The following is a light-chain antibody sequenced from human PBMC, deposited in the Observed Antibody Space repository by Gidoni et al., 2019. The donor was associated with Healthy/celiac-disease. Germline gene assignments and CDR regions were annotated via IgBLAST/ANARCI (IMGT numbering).Light chain of an antibody. CDR3: QQYGSSSWT. CDR1: QSVSSSY. Sequence: VLTQSPGTLSLSPGERATLSCRASQSVSSSYLAWYQQKPGQAPRLLIYGASSRATGIPDRFSGSGSGTDFTLTISRLEPEDFAVYYCQQYGSSSWTFGQXTKVEIK. CDR2: GAS. V-gene: IGKV3-20*01. J-gene: IGKJ1*01.